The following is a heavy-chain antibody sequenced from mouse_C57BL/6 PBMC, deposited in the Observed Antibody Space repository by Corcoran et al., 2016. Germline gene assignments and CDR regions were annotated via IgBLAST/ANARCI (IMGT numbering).Heavy chain of an antibody. J-gene: IGHJ4*01. CDR3: ARWGLGAMDY. Sequence: QIQLVQSGPELKKPGETVKISCKASGYTFTTYGMSWVKQAPGKGLKWMGWINTYSGVPTYADDFKGRFAFSLETSASTAYLQINNLKNEDTATYFCARWGLGAMDYWGQGTSVTVSS. V-gene: IGHV9-3*01. CDR2: INTYSGVP. D-gene: IGHD2-4*01. CDR1: GYTFTTYG.